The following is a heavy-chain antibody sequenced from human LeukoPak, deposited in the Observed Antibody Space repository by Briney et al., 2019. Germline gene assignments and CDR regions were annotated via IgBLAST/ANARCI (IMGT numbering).Heavy chain of an antibody. Sequence: GGSLRLSCAASGFTFSSYAMSWVRQAPGKGLEWVSAISGSGGSTYYADSVKGRFTISRDNSRNTLYLQMSNLRTEDTAVYYCARDALGAIDYWGQGTLVTVSS. CDR3: ARDALGAIDY. CDR1: GFTFSSYA. V-gene: IGHV3-23*01. CDR2: ISGSGGST. D-gene: IGHD3-3*01. J-gene: IGHJ4*02.